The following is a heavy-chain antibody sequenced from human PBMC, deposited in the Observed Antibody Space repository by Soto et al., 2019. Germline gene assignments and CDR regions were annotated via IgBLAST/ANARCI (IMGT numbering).Heavy chain of an antibody. J-gene: IGHJ2*01. CDR3: AIGGYCSGGSCYSLWYFDL. CDR1: GGTFSGYP. D-gene: IGHD2-15*01. CDR2: IIPILGIA. V-gene: IGHV1-69*02. Sequence: SVKGSCKASGGTFSGYPVSWVRQAPGQGLEWMGRIIPILGIANYAQKFQGRVTITADKSTSTAYMELSSLRSEDTAVYYCAIGGYCSGGSCYSLWYFDLWGRGTLVTVSS.